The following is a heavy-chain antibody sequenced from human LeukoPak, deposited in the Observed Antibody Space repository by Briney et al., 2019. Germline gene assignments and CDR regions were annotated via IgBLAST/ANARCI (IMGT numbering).Heavy chain of an antibody. CDR1: GFTFSSYA. Sequence: PGGSLRLSCAASGFTFSSYAMSWVRQAPGKGLEWVSAISGSGGSTYYADSVKGRFTISRDNSKDALYMQMNSLRAEDTAIYYCAKDSEHLVIGPFDYWGQGALVTVSS. D-gene: IGHD6-13*01. CDR2: ISGSGGST. J-gene: IGHJ4*02. CDR3: AKDSEHLVIGPFDY. V-gene: IGHV3-23*01.